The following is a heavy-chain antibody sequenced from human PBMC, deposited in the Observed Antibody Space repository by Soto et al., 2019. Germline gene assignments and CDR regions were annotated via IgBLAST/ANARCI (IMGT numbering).Heavy chain of an antibody. CDR2: IGGSGSST. CDR1: GFTFSSYA. Sequence: EVQLLESGGGLVQPGGSLRLSCAASGFTFSSYAMSWVRQAPGKGLEWVSGIGGSGSSTYYADSVKGRFTISRDNSKNTLYVQRNSLRAEDTAVYYCAKDRGWPAATIRGWDYWGQGTLVTVSS. J-gene: IGHJ4*02. CDR3: AKDRGWPAATIRGWDY. V-gene: IGHV3-23*01. D-gene: IGHD2-15*01.